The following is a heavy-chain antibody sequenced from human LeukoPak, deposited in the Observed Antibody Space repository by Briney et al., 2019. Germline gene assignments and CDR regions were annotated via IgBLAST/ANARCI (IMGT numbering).Heavy chain of an antibody. CDR1: GFTFSSYS. D-gene: IGHD3-9*01. J-gene: IGHJ4*02. CDR3: ARSTLTGYYLFDY. CDR2: ISSSSSYI. V-gene: IGHV3-21*01. Sequence: NPGGSLRLSCGASGFTFSSYSMNWVRQAPGKGLEWVSSISSSSSYIYYADSVKGRFTISRDNAKNSLYLQMNSLRAEDTAVYYCARSTLTGYYLFDYWGQGTLVTVSS.